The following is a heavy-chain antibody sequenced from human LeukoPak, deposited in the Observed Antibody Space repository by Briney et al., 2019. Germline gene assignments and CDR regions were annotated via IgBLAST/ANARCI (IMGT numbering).Heavy chain of an antibody. CDR3: ANRGSYYRYGFDY. J-gene: IGHJ4*02. V-gene: IGHV1-69*13. Sequence: GASVKVSCKASGGTFSSYAISWVRQAPGQGLEWMGGIIPIFGTANYAQNFHGRVTITADESTSTAYMELSSLRSEDTAVYYCANRGSYYRYGFDYWGQGTLVTVSS. CDR1: GGTFSSYA. CDR2: IIPIFGTA. D-gene: IGHD1-26*01.